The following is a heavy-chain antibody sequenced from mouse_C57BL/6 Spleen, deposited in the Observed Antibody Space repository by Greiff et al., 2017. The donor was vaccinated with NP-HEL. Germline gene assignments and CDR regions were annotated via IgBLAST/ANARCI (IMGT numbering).Heavy chain of an antibody. Sequence: QVQLQQPGAELVKPGASVKLSCKASGYTFTSYWMHWVKQRPGQGLEWIGMIHPNSGSTNYNEKFKSKATLTVDKSSSTAYMQLSSLTSEDSAVYYCARSDEVVATGDYWGQGTTLTVSS. D-gene: IGHD1-1*01. V-gene: IGHV1-64*01. J-gene: IGHJ2*01. CDR2: IHPNSGST. CDR1: GYTFTSYW. CDR3: ARSDEVVATGDY.